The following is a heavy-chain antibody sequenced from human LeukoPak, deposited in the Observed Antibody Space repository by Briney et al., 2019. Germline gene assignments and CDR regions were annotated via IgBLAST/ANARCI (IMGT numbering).Heavy chain of an antibody. D-gene: IGHD3-16*01. CDR2: INHSGST. V-gene: IGHV4-34*01. Sequence: PSETLSLTCAVYGGSFSGYYWSWIRQPPGKGLEWIGEINHSGSTNYNPSLKSRVTISVDTSKNQFSLKLSSVTAADTAVYYCARWGVAPGAFDIWGQGTMVTVSS. J-gene: IGHJ3*02. CDR3: ARWGVAPGAFDI. CDR1: GGSFSGYY.